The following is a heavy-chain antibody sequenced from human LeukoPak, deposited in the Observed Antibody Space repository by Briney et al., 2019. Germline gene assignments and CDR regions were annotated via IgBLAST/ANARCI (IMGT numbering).Heavy chain of an antibody. D-gene: IGHD2-15*01. CDR2: INHSGST. CDR3: ASTAYCSGGSCYSVAFDI. V-gene: IGHV4-34*01. Sequence: SETLSLTCAVYGGSFSGYYWSWIRQPPGKGLEWIGEINHSGSTNYNPSLKSRVTISVDTSKNQFSLKLSSVTAADTAVYYCASTAYCSGGSCYSVAFDIWGQGTMVTVSS. CDR1: GGSFSGYY. J-gene: IGHJ3*02.